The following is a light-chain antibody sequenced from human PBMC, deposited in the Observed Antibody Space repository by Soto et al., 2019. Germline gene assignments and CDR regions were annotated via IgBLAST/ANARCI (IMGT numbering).Light chain of an antibody. V-gene: IGLV2-18*02. Sequence: QSALTQPPSVSGSPGQSVTISCTGTSRDVGSYNRVSWYKQPPGAAPKLVIYEVIHRPSGVPDRFSGSKSGNTASLTISGLQAEDEADFYCYSYTSSSTNVFGTGTKLTVL. CDR1: SRDVGSYNR. CDR3: YSYTSSSTNV. CDR2: EVI. J-gene: IGLJ1*01.